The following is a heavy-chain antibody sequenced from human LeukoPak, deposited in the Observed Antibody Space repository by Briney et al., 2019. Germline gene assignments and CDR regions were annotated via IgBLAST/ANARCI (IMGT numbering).Heavy chain of an antibody. CDR2: INWNGGST. CDR3: AKDALVVVSRYYFDY. Sequence: PGGSLRLSCAASGFTFDDYGMSWVRQAPGKGLEWVSGINWNGGSTNYADSVQGRFTISRDNAKNSLYLQMNSLRAEDTALYYCAKDALVVVSRYYFDYWGQGTLVTVSS. D-gene: IGHD2-15*01. CDR1: GFTFDDYG. V-gene: IGHV3-20*04. J-gene: IGHJ4*02.